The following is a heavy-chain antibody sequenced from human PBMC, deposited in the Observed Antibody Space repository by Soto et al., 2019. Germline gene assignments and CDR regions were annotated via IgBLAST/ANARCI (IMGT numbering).Heavy chain of an antibody. CDR3: ARGGYYDSSGARNYHYYGMNV. Sequence: QAQLVQSGAEVKKPGASVRVSCKATGYTFSSYAISWVRQAPGQGLEWLGWISPYSDETQYAQKTQSRVFMTIDRSARTAYLDLRSLRSDDTAVYYCARGGYYDSSGARNYHYYGMNVWGQGTTVTVSS. CDR2: ISPYSDET. D-gene: IGHD3-22*01. V-gene: IGHV1-18*01. CDR1: GYTFSSYA. J-gene: IGHJ6*02.